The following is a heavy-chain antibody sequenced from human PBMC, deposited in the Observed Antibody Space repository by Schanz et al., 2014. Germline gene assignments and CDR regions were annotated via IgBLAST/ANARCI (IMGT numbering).Heavy chain of an antibody. D-gene: IGHD3-9*01. Sequence: QVPLVESGGGLVKPGGSLRLSCTASGFTFRDYHMTWIRQAPGKGLEWVSYITSGSAKFYADSVKGRFTISRDNAKNSLYLQMNSLRAEDTAVYYCAKHVRSLTGNDYWGQGTLVAVSS. CDR3: AKHVRSLTGNDY. V-gene: IGHV3-11*01. CDR1: GFTFRDYH. J-gene: IGHJ4*02. CDR2: ITSGSAK.